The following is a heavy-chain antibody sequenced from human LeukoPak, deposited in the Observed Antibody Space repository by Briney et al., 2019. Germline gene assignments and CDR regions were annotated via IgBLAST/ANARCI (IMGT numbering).Heavy chain of an antibody. J-gene: IGHJ4*02. CDR2: IYPGDSDT. CDR1: GYSFTSYW. D-gene: IGHD3-16*01. Sequence: GESLKTSCKGSGYSFTSYWIGWVRQMPGKGLEWMGIIYPGDSDTRYSPSFQGQVTISADKSISTAYLQWSSLKASDTAMYYCARQEGVDYVWGSYRYFDYWGQGTLVTVSS. CDR3: ARQEGVDYVWGSYRYFDY. V-gene: IGHV5-51*01.